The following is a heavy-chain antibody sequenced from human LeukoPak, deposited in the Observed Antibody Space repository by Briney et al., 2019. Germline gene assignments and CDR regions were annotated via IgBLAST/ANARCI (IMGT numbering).Heavy chain of an antibody. V-gene: IGHV1-46*01. CDR1: GYTFTSYY. CDR2: INPSGGST. D-gene: IGHD2-21*02. CDR3: ARGYCGGDCYSGYFDY. Sequence: GASVKVSCKASGYTFTSYYMHWVRQAPGQGLEWMGIINPSGGSTSYAQKFQGRVTMTRDTSTSTVYMELSSLRSEDTAVYYCARGYCGGDCYSGYFDYWGQGTLVTVSS. J-gene: IGHJ4*02.